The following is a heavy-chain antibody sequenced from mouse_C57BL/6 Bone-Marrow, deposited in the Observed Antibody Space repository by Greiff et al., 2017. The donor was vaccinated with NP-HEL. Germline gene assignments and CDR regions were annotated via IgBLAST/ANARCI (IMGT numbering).Heavy chain of an antibody. CDR1: GYTFTSYW. V-gene: IGHV1-50*01. CDR2: IDPSASYT. D-gene: IGHD2-2*01. CDR3: AIIYYGYDGFAY. Sequence: QVQLQQPGAELVKPGASVKLSCKASGYTFTSYWLQWVNQRPGQGLEWIGEIDPSASYTNYNQKFKGKATLTVDTSSSTAYMQLSSLTSEDSAVYYCAIIYYGYDGFAYWGQGTLVTVSA. J-gene: IGHJ3*01.